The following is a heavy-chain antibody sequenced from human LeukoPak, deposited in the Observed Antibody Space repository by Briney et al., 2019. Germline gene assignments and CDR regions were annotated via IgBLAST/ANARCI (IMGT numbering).Heavy chain of an antibody. Sequence: KPSETLSLTCTVSGGSISSYYWSWIRQPPGKGLEWIGYIYYSGSTNYNPSLKSRVTISVDTSKNQFSLKLSSVTAADTAVYYCARTTVTTPYYYYYYGMDVWGQGTTVTVSS. J-gene: IGHJ6*02. V-gene: IGHV4-59*08. CDR2: IYYSGST. D-gene: IGHD4-17*01. CDR1: GGSISSYY. CDR3: ARTTVTTPYYYYYYGMDV.